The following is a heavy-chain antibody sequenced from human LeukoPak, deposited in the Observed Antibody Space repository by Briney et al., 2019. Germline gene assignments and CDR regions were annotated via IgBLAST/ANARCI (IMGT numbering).Heavy chain of an antibody. Sequence: GGSLRLSCAASGFTFSSYAMSWVRQAPGKGLGWVSIISGSGGTTYYADSVKDQFTISRDNSKNTLYLQMNSLRADDTAVYYCATISSPYYFDCWGQGTLVTVSS. CDR2: ISGSGGTT. CDR1: GFTFSSYA. V-gene: IGHV3-23*01. D-gene: IGHD3-16*01. CDR3: ATISSPYYFDC. J-gene: IGHJ4*02.